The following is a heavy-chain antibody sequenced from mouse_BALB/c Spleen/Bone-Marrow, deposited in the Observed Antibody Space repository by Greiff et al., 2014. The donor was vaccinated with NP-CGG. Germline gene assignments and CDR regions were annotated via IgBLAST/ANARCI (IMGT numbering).Heavy chain of an antibody. CDR1: GFTFSSYT. D-gene: IGHD1-1*01. Sequence: DVMLVESGRGLVQPGGSLKLSCAASGFTFSSYTMSWVRQTPEKRLEWVAYISNGGGSTYYPDTVKGRFTISRDNAKNTLYLQMSSLKSEDTAMYYCARHGGSRGYYFDYWGQGTTLTVSS. V-gene: IGHV5-12-2*01. J-gene: IGHJ2*01. CDR3: ARHGGSRGYYFDY. CDR2: ISNGGGST.